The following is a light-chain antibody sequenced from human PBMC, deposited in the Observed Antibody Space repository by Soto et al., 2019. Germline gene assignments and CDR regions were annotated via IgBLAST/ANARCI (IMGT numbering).Light chain of an antibody. J-gene: IGKJ5*01. CDR1: QSVSSTF. V-gene: IGKV3-20*01. CDR3: QHPLT. Sequence: EIVLMQSPGTLSLSPGEGATLSCRASQSVSSTFLAWYQQKPGQAPRLLIYGASTRATGIPDRFSGSGSETDFTLTISRLEPEDSAVCYCQHPLTFGQGTRLEIK. CDR2: GAS.